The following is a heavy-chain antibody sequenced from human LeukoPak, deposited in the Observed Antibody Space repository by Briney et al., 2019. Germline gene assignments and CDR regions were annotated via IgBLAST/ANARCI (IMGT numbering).Heavy chain of an antibody. CDR2: INPNSGGT. CDR1: GYTFTGYY. CDR3: ARESGGGYSYGRGDY. Sequence: ASVKVSCKASGYTFTGYYMHWVRQAPGQGLEWMGRINPNSGGTNYAQKFQGSVTMTRDTSIRTVYMELSRMRSDDTAVYYCARESGGGYSYGRGDYWGQGTLVTVSS. V-gene: IGHV1-2*06. D-gene: IGHD5-18*01. J-gene: IGHJ4*02.